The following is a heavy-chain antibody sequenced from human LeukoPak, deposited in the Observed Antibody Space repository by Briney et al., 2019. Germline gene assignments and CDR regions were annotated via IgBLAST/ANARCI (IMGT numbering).Heavy chain of an antibody. CDR3: ARCTASCYANAFDV. V-gene: IGHV3-23*01. J-gene: IGHJ3*01. D-gene: IGHD2-2*01. CDR2: ISGSGGST. Sequence: GGSLRLSCAASGFTFSSCAMSWVRQAPGKGLEWVSAISGSGGSTYYADSVKGRFTISRDNSKNTLYLQMNSLRAEDTAVYYCARCTASCYANAFDVWGQGTLLTVSS. CDR1: GFTFSSCA.